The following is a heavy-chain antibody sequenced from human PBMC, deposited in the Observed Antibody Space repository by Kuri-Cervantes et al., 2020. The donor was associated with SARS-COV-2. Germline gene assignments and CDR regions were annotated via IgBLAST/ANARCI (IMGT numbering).Heavy chain of an antibody. CDR3: ARVRGTCSSTSRYYHDAFDI. J-gene: IGHJ3*02. Sequence: SETLSLTCAVSGGSISSGGYSWSWIRQPPGKGLEWIGYIYHSGSTYYNPSLKSRVTISVDRSKNQFSLKLSSVTAADTAVYYCARVRGTCSSTSRYYHDAFDIWGQGTMVTVSS. D-gene: IGHD2-2*01. CDR2: IYHSGST. CDR1: GGSISSGGYS. V-gene: IGHV4-30-2*01.